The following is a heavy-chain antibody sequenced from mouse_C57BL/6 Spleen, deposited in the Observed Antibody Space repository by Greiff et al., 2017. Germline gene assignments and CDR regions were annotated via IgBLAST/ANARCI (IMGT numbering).Heavy chain of an antibody. D-gene: IGHD2-4*01. CDR2: IYPGDGDT. J-gene: IGHJ3*01. CDR3: TINYDYDLFAY. V-gene: IGHV1-82*01. Sequence: QVQLKQSGPELVKPGASVKISCKASGYAFSSYWMNWVKQRPGKGLEWIGRIYPGDGDTNYNGKFKGKATLTADKSSSTAYMQLSSLTSEDSAVYFCTINYDYDLFAYWGHGTLVTVSA. CDR1: GYAFSSYW.